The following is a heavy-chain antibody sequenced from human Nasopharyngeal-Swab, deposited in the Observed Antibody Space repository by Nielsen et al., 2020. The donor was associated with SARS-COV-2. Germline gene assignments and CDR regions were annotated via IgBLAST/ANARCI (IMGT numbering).Heavy chain of an antibody. CDR2: IKSKTEGSTR. CDR3: ARDSHNLDIVAVVDY. Sequence: GESLKISCVASGITFSTAWMSWARQAPGKGLEWVGRIKSKTEGSTRDYGVPVKGRFTISRDDSKNTVFLQMDSLRAEDTAIYYCARDSHNLDIVAVVDYWGQGTLVTVSS. D-gene: IGHD5-12*01. J-gene: IGHJ4*02. V-gene: IGHV3-15*01. CDR1: GITFSTAW.